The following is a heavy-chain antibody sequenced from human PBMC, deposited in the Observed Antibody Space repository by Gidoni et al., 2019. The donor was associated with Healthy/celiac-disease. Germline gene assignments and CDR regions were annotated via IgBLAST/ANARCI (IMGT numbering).Heavy chain of an antibody. CDR2: ISGSGSST. J-gene: IGHJ4*02. CDR3: AKYPEQWRPGYFDY. V-gene: IGHV3-23*01. Sequence: ELQLLESGGGLVQPGGSLRLSCASSGSTFSSYAMRWVRRAPVKGLEWVSDISGSGSSTYYADSVKGRFTISRDNSKNTLYLQMNSLRAEDTAVYYCAKYPEQWRPGYFDYWGQGTPVTVSS. D-gene: IGHD6-19*01. CDR1: GSTFSSYA.